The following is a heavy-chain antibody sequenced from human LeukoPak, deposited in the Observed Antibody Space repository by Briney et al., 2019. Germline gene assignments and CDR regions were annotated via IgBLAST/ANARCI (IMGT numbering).Heavy chain of an antibody. Sequence: PGGSLRLSCAASGFTFSSYGMSWVRQAPGKGLEWVSAISGSGGSTYYADSVKGRFTISRDNSKNTLSLQMNSLRVEDTAIYYCTRSGYRHPYHFDSWGQGTLVTGSS. D-gene: IGHD3-22*01. CDR1: GFTFSSYG. CDR3: TRSGYRHPYHFDS. CDR2: ISGSGGST. V-gene: IGHV3-23*01. J-gene: IGHJ4*02.